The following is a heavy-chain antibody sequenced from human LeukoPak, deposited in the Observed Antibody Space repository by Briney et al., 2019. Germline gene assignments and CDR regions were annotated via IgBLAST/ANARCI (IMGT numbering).Heavy chain of an antibody. D-gene: IGHD3-22*01. CDR2: FDPEDGET. V-gene: IGHV1-24*01. CDR3: ATATSATYYYDSSGLSSPYYFDY. Sequence: ASVKVSCKVSGYTLTELSMHWVRQAPGKGLEWMGGFDPEDGETIYAQKFQGRVTMTEDTSTDTAYVELSSLRSEDTAVYYCATATSATYYYDSSGLSSPYYFDYWGQGTLVTVSS. CDR1: GYTLTELS. J-gene: IGHJ4*02.